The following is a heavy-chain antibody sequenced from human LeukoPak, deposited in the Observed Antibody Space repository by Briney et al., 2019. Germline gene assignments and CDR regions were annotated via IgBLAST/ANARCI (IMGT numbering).Heavy chain of an antibody. CDR1: GASISRNGVDYY. D-gene: IGHD4-17*01. CDR2: LLYGGTA. V-gene: IGHV4-39*02. CDR3: VTQTPDSTVTTFPAHDH. Sequence: SETLSLTCTVSGASISRNGVDYYWGWIRQPPGRGLEWIGSLLYGGTAYYNPSLKNRVTISLDTSENRFSLRLTSVTAADTAVYYCVTQTPDSTVTTFPAHDHWGQGTLVAVSS. J-gene: IGHJ4*02.